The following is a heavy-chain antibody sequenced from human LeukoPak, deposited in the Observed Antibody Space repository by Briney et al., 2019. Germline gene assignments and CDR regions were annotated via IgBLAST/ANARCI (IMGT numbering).Heavy chain of an antibody. V-gene: IGHV4-4*07. CDR3: AREGYSGYDYEDY. CDR2: IYTSGST. D-gene: IGHD5-12*01. J-gene: IGHJ4*02. CDR1: GDSISSYY. Sequence: SETLSLTCTVSGDSISSYYWSWSRQPAGKGLEWIGRIYTSGSTNYNPSLKSRVTMSVDTSKNQFSLKLSSVTAADTAVYYCAREGYSGYDYEDYWGQGTLVTVSS.